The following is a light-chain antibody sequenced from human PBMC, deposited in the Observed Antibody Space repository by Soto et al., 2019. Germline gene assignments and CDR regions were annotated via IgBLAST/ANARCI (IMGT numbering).Light chain of an antibody. J-gene: IGKJ1*01. CDR3: KRSRTNTA. Sequence: DIQMTQSPAILSASVGDRVTINCRASQSINSWLAWYQQKPGTAPKLLIYKASSLESGVPSRFSGSGSETEFTLTISSLQPDDFASYYCKRSRTNTAFGQGTKVEIK. CDR1: QSINSW. CDR2: KAS. V-gene: IGKV1-5*03.